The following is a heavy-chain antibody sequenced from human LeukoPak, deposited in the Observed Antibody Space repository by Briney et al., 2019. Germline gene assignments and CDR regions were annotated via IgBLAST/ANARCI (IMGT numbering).Heavy chain of an antibody. V-gene: IGHV4-61*08. D-gene: IGHD6-19*01. CDR1: GGSISSGGYS. CDR3: ARGSSGSYF. Sequence: SQTLSLTCAVSGGSISSGGYSWSWIRQPPGKELEWIGYIHNSGSFNYNPSLKSRVTISVDTSKNQFSLRLTSVTTADTAVYYCARGSSGSYFWGQGTLVTVSS. J-gene: IGHJ4*02. CDR2: IHNSGSF.